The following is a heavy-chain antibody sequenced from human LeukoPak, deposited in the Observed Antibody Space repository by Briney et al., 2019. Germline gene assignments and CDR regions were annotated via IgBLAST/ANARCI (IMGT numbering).Heavy chain of an antibody. D-gene: IGHD6-13*01. V-gene: IGHV3-66*01. CDR2: IYSGGST. CDR1: GFAFSNAW. J-gene: IGHJ4*02. CDR3: ARGGPAAGRFDY. Sequence: GGSLRLSCAASGFAFSNAWMSWVRQAPGKGLEWVSVIYSGGSTYYADSVKGRFTISRDNSKNTLYLQMNSLRAEDTAVYYCARGGPAAGRFDYWGQGTLVTVSS.